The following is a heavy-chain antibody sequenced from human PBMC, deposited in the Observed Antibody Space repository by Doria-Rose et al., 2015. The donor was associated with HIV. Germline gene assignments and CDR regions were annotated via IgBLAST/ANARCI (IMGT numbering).Heavy chain of an antibody. D-gene: IGHD1-26*01. CDR1: GFTFSGSA. CDR2: IRSKANSYAT. CDR3: TRPGVGANDY. Sequence: CAASGFTFSGSAMHWVRQASGKGLEWVGRIRSKANSYATAYAASVKGRFTISRDDSKNTAYLQMNSLKTEDTAVYYCTRPGVGANDYWGQGTLVTVSS. V-gene: IGHV3-73*01. J-gene: IGHJ4*02.